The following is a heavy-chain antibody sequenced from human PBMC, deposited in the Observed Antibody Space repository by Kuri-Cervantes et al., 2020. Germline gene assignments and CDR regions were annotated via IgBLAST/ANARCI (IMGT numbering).Heavy chain of an antibody. J-gene: IGHJ3*02. CDR1: GYSISSGYY. D-gene: IGHD3-16*01. CDR2: IYHSGST. CDR3: VRVGGFPLGSFDI. V-gene: IGHV4-38-2*01. Sequence: SETLSLTCAVSGYSISSGYYWGWIRQPPGKGLEWIGSIYHSGSTYYNPSLKSRVTISVDTSKNQFSLNLNSVTAADTAVCYCVRVGGFPLGSFDIWGQGTMVTVSS.